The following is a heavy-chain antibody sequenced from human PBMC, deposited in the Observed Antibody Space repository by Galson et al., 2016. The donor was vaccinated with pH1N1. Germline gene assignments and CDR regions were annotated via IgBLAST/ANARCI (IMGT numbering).Heavy chain of an antibody. Sequence: SVKVSCKVAGYSVTRYYMHWVRQAPGQGLEWMGIIDPSDGTTTYSQKFQGRIILTRDTSTNSVHMELTTLRPDDSATYFCARRYYFDYWGQGTLVTVSS. J-gene: IGHJ4*02. CDR1: GYSVTRYY. V-gene: IGHV1-46*01. CDR2: IDPSDGTT. CDR3: ARRYYFDY.